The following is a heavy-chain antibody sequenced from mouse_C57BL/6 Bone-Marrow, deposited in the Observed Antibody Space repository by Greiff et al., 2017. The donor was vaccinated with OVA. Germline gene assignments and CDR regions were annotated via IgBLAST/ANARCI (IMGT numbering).Heavy chain of an antibody. CDR2: ISSGSSTI. D-gene: IGHD1-1*01. CDR3: ARQVITTVPFAY. CDR1: GFTFSDYG. J-gene: IGHJ3*01. V-gene: IGHV5-17*01. Sequence: DVKLVESGGGLVKPGGSLKLSCAASGFTFSDYGMHWVRQAPEKGLEWVAYISSGSSTIYYADTVKGRFTISRDNAKNTLFLQITSLRSEDTSMYCCARQVITTVPFAYWGQGTLVTVSA.